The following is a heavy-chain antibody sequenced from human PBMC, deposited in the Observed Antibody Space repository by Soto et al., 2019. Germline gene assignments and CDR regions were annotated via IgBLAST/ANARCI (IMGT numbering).Heavy chain of an antibody. D-gene: IGHD6-13*01. CDR1: GYTFTSYG. J-gene: IGHJ6*02. CDR3: ARAQKLRRSSSWWSGYYYGMDV. Sequence: ASVKVSCKASGYTFTSYGISWVRQAPGQGLEWMGWISAYNGNTNYAQKLQGRVTMTTDTSTSTAYMELRSLRSDDTAVYYCARAQKLRRSSSWWSGYYYGMDVWGQGTTVTVSS. CDR2: ISAYNGNT. V-gene: IGHV1-18*01.